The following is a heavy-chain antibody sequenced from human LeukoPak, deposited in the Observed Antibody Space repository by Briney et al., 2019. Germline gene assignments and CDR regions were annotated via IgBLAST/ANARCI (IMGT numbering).Heavy chain of an antibody. V-gene: IGHV3-23*01. CDR3: AKASPSPMYQLPHFDY. Sequence: GGSLRLSCAASGFTFSSYAMSWVRQAPGKGLEWVSAISGSGGSTYYADSVKGRFTISRDNSKNTLYLQMNSLRAEDTAVYYCAKASPSPMYQLPHFDYWGQGTLVTVSS. CDR1: GFTFSSYA. D-gene: IGHD2-2*01. J-gene: IGHJ4*02. CDR2: ISGSGGST.